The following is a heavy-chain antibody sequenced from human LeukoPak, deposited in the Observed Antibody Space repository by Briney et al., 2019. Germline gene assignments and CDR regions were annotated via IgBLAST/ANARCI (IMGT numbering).Heavy chain of an antibody. CDR2: INPSGGST. J-gene: IGHJ4*02. Sequence: ASVKVSCKAYGYTFTSRYIHWVRQAPGQGHEWMGVINPSGGSTSYAQNFQGRVTMTRDTSTSAVYMELSSLRSEDTVVYYCAREGLQGDFDYWGQGTLVTVSS. CDR3: AREGLQGDFDY. CDR1: GYTFTSRY. D-gene: IGHD3-16*01. V-gene: IGHV1-46*01.